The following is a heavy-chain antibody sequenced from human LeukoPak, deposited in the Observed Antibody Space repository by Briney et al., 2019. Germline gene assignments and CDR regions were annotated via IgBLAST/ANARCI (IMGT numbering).Heavy chain of an antibody. CDR3: AREIFWSGYFSNLHFDY. D-gene: IGHD3-3*01. CDR2: VRGDGGTT. V-gene: IGHV3-74*01. Sequence: GGSLRLSCAASGFTFSSYWMHWVRQAPGKGVEWVARVRGDGGTTSYADSVKGRFTISRDNAKNTLYLQMNSLRAEDTAVYYCAREIFWSGYFSNLHFDYWGQGTLVTVSS. CDR1: GFTFSSYW. J-gene: IGHJ4*02.